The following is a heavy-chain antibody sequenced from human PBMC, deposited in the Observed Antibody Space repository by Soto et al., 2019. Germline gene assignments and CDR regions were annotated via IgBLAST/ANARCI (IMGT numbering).Heavy chain of an antibody. CDR1: GFTFSSYW. CDR2: IKQDGSEK. D-gene: IGHD3-9*01. Sequence: GGSLRLSCAASGFTFSSYWMSWVRQAPGKGLEWVANIKQDGSEKYYVDSVKGRFTISRDNAKNSLYLQMNSLRAEDTAVYYCASLYYHFDWLLLGYWGQGTLVTVSS. CDR3: ASLYYHFDWLLLGY. J-gene: IGHJ4*02. V-gene: IGHV3-7*01.